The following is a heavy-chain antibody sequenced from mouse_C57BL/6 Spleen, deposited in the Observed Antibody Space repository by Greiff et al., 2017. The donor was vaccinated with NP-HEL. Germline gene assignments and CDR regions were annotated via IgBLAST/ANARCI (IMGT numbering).Heavy chain of an antibody. CDR3: TDDGYLYAMDY. V-gene: IGHV1-15*01. CDR1: GYTFTDYE. D-gene: IGHD2-3*01. CDR2: IDPETGGT. Sequence: QVQLQQSGAELVRPGASVTLSCKASGYTFTDYEMHWVKQTPVHGLEWIGAIDPETGGTAYNQKFKGKAILTADKSSSTAYMELRSLTSEDSAVYYCTDDGYLYAMDYWGQGTSVTVSS. J-gene: IGHJ4*01.